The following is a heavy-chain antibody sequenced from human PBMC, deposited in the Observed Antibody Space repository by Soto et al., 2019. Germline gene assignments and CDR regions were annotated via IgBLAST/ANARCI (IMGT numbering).Heavy chain of an antibody. D-gene: IGHD3-9*01. CDR3: ARSDDKDILTGCYN. V-gene: IGHV3-23*01. CDR1: GFTFNNHA. CDR2: IGHSGYSI. Sequence: GGSLRLSCAASGFTFNNHAMAWVRQAPGKGLEWVSSIGHSGYSINYGDSVKGRYTISRDSSKNMLFLEMNGLRAEDTAVYYCARSDDKDILTGCYNWGQGALVTV. J-gene: IGHJ4*02.